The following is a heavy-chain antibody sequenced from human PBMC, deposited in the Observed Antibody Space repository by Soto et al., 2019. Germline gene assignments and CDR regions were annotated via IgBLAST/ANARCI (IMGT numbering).Heavy chain of an antibody. D-gene: IGHD6-13*01. CDR1: GFTVSSFG. V-gene: IGHV3-64D*06. CDR3: VKDMGQAAVGIRYPYGLDV. Sequence: GGSLRLSCSGSGFTVSSFGMHWVRQAPGKGLEHVSTLSSNGIGTYYADSVKGRLTFSRDTSKSTLYLQMSSLRTEDTAVYYCVKDMGQAAVGIRYPYGLDVWGLGTTVTVSS. CDR2: LSSNGIGT. J-gene: IGHJ6*02.